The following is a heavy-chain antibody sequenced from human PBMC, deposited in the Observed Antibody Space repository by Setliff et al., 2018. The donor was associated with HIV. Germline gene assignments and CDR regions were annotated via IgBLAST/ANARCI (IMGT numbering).Heavy chain of an antibody. CDR2: IYYSGST. Sequence: SETLSLTCTVSGGSISSSSYYWGWIRQPPGKGLEWIGSIYYSGSTYSNPSLKSRVTISVDTSKNQFSLKLSSVTAADTAVYYCARSVPRYCSGGSCYPPLFDYWGQGTLVAVSS. J-gene: IGHJ4*02. CDR1: GGSISSSSYY. V-gene: IGHV4-39*01. D-gene: IGHD2-15*01. CDR3: ARSVPRYCSGGSCYPPLFDY.